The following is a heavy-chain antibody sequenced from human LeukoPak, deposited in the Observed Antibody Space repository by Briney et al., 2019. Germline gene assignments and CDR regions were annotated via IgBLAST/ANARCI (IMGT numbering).Heavy chain of an antibody. D-gene: IGHD3-9*01. Sequence: PSASVKVSCKASGYTFTGYYMHWVRQAPGQGLEWIGWINPNSGGTNYAQKFQGRVTMTRDTSISTAYMELSRLRSDDTAVYYCARGSGGEYDILTGYYTFGSYFDYWGQGTLVTVSS. CDR3: ARGSGGEYDILTGYYTFGSYFDY. CDR2: INPNSGGT. CDR1: GYTFTGYY. V-gene: IGHV1-2*02. J-gene: IGHJ4*02.